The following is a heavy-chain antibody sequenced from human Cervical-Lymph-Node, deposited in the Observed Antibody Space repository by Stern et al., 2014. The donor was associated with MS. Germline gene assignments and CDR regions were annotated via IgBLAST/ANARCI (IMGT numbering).Heavy chain of an antibody. CDR2: ISGSDGST. CDR1: GFTFSSYA. J-gene: IGHJ4*02. V-gene: IGHV3-23*04. D-gene: IGHD6-19*01. Sequence: EVQLVESGGTLVQPGGSLRLSCAASGFTFSSYAMSWVRQAPGQGLEWVAVISGSDGSTFYADAVKGRFTISRANSKNTLFLQMNSLRAEDTAVYYCAKVYGSGPFDYWGQGTLVTVSS. CDR3: AKVYGSGPFDY.